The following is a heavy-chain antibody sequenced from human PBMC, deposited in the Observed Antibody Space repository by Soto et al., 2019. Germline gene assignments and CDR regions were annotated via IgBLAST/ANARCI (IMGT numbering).Heavy chain of an antibody. CDR2: ISYSGAT. Sequence: SETLSLTCTVSGDSISSNNNYWSWIRQPPGEGLEWIGFISYSGATSYSPSLKSRVAISLDTSKNQFSLSLSSVTAADTAVYYCARGRGYSYGLDPWGQGTLVTVS. CDR3: ARGRGYSYGLDP. J-gene: IGHJ5*02. CDR1: GDSISSNNNY. V-gene: IGHV4-30-4*01. D-gene: IGHD5-18*01.